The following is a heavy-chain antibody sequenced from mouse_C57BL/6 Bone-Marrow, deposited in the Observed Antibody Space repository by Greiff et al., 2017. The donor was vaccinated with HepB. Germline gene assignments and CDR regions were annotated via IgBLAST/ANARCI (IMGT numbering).Heavy chain of an antibody. D-gene: IGHD2-2*01. CDR3: ARHEDRPMVTTDCLWFAY. CDR2: FYPGSGSI. Sequence: QVQLKQSGAELVKPGASVKLSCKASGYTFTEYTIHWVKQRSGQGLEWIGWFYPGSGSIKYNEKFKDKATLTADKSSSTVYMELSRLTSEDSAVYFCARHEDRPMVTTDCLWFAYWGQGTLVTVSA. V-gene: IGHV1-62-2*01. CDR1: GYTFTEYT. J-gene: IGHJ3*01.